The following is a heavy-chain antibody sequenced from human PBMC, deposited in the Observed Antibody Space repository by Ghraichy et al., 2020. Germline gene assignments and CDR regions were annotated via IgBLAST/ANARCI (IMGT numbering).Heavy chain of an antibody. CDR2: ISSNGGST. CDR3: VKGVAYGPWDAFDI. J-gene: IGHJ3*02. Sequence: GGSLRLSCSASGFTFSSYAMHWVRQAPGKGLEYVSAISSNGGSTYYADSVKGRFTISRDNSKNTLYLQMSSLRAEDMAVYYCVKGVAYGPWDAFDIWGQGTMVTVSS. V-gene: IGHV3-64D*06. D-gene: IGHD4-17*01. CDR1: GFTFSSYA.